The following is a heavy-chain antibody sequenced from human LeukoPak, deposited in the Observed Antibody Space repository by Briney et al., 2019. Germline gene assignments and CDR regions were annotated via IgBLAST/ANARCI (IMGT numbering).Heavy chain of an antibody. V-gene: IGHV3-15*01. CDR3: TTERLFRLFGH. Sequence: GGSLRLSCAASGFTFSNAWMSWVRQAPGKGLEWVGRIKSKTDGGTTDYAAPVKGRFTISRDDSKNTLYLQMNSLKTEDTAVYYFTTERLFRLFGHWGQGNLVNVFS. CDR2: IKSKTDGGTT. CDR1: GFTFSNAW. D-gene: IGHD3-10*02. J-gene: IGHJ4*02.